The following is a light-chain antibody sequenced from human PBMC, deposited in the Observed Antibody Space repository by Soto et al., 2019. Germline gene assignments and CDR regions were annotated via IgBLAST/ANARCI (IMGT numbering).Light chain of an antibody. CDR3: QQYVKYPVT. CDR1: QSIYTW. Sequence: IQITQSPSTLSASVGDRVTITCRANQSIYTWLAWYQHKPGKAPKFLIYMASSLENGVPSRFSGSGSGTEFTLTISSLQPDDFATYVCQQYVKYPVTFGQGTKVDIK. J-gene: IGKJ1*01. CDR2: MAS. V-gene: IGKV1-5*03.